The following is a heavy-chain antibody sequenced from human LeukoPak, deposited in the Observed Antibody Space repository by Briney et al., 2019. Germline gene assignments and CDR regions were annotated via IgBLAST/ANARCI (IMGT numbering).Heavy chain of an antibody. CDR3: AKDTYGWTTGYYFDY. V-gene: IGHV3-21*01. CDR1: GFTFSSYS. D-gene: IGHD3/OR15-3a*01. CDR2: ISSSSSYI. Sequence: GGSLRLSCAASGFTFSSYSMNWVRQAPGKGLEWVSSISSSSSYIYYADSVKGRFTISRDNAKNSLYLQMNSLRAEDTAVYYCAKDTYGWTTGYYFDYWGQGTLVTVSS. J-gene: IGHJ4*02.